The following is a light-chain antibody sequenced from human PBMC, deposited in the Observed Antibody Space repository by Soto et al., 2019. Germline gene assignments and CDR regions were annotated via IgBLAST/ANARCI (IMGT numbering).Light chain of an antibody. J-gene: IGKJ1*01. CDR2: GTS. CDR3: HQDFNLPWT. V-gene: IGKV3D-7*01. CDR1: QTFSRMY. Sequence: EIVLTQSPVTLSLSPGERATLSCRASQTFSRMYLSWFQQKPGQAPRLLIYGTSTRATGIPVRFSGSGSGTDFTLTISSLQPEDFAVYFCHQDFNLPWTFGQGTKVDI.